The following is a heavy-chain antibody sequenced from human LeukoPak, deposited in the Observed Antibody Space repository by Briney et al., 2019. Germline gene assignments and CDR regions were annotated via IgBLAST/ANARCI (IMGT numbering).Heavy chain of an antibody. Sequence: GGSLRLSCAASGFIFSNYWMSWVRQAPGKGLEWVANIKPDGSEAHYVDSVKGRFTISRDNAKNSLYLQMNSLRAEDTAVYYCARKYCSTTSCLFDNWGQGTLVTVSS. CDR3: ARKYCSTTSCLFDN. CDR1: GFIFSNYW. J-gene: IGHJ4*02. V-gene: IGHV3-7*02. CDR2: IKPDGSEA. D-gene: IGHD2-2*01.